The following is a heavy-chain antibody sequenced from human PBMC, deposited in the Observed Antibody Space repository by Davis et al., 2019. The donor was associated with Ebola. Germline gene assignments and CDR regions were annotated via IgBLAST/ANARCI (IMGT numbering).Heavy chain of an antibody. V-gene: IGHV3-7*01. D-gene: IGHD3-22*01. J-gene: IGHJ4*02. CDR1: GFTFSSYW. CDR2: IKQDGSEK. CDR3: ARDADYYDSSGYYSIYFDY. Sequence: GESLKISCAASGFTFSSYWMSWVRQAPGKGLEWVANIKQDGSEKYYVDSVKGRFTISRDNAKNSLYLQMNSLRAEDAAVYYCARDADYYDSSGYYSIYFDYWGQGTLVTVSS.